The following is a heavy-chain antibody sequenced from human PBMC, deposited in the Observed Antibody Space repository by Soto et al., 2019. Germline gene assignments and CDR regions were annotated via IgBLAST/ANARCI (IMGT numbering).Heavy chain of an antibody. D-gene: IGHD5-18*01. V-gene: IGHV4-31*03. CDR2: IYHSGST. CDR3: ARGGDSYTIFDF. J-gene: IGHJ4*02. Sequence: SETLSLTCTVSGGSISSGGFYWSWIRQYPGKGLEWIGYIYHSGSTYYNPSLKSRLSMSIDTSKNQFSLKLSSVTAADTALYFCARGGDSYTIFDFWGQGTRVTVSS. CDR1: GGSISSGGFY.